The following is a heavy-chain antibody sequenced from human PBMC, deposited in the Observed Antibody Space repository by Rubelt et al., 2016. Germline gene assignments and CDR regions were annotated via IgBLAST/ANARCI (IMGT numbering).Heavy chain of an antibody. V-gene: IGHV4-38-2*02. CDR3: ASREYNWNSGPDY. Sequence: QVQLQESGPGLVKPSDTLSLTCTVSGSSIGSGYYWGWIRQPPGKGLEWIGNIYHTGSTYYNPSLKSRVTISVDTSKNQFSLRLSYLTAADTAVYYCASREYNWNSGPDYWGQVTLVTVSS. J-gene: IGHJ4*02. CDR1: GSSIGSGYY. CDR2: IYHTGST. D-gene: IGHD1-7*01.